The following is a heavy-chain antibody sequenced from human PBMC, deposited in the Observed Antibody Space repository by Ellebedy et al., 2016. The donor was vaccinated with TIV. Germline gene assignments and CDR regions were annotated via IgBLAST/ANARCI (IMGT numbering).Heavy chain of an antibody. Sequence: MPSETLSLTCTVSGISIGRYFWNWIRQSPEKGLEWIGYIYYSGTTTYSTSLKSRVTMSVATSKNQFSLRLTSATAADTAVYYCARRLHYGDWYFDLWGRGTLVTASS. CDR3: ARRLHYGDWYFDL. J-gene: IGHJ2*01. CDR2: IYYSGTT. CDR1: GISIGRYF. D-gene: IGHD4-17*01. V-gene: IGHV4-59*01.